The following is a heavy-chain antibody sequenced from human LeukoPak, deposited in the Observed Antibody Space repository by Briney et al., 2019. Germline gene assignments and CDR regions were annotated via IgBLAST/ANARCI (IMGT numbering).Heavy chain of an antibody. CDR2: IVPIFGTA. CDR1: GYTFTSYG. J-gene: IGHJ4*02. Sequence: SVKVSCKASGYTFTSYGISWVRQAPGQGLEWMGGIVPIFGTANYAQKFQGRVTITADESTSTAYMELSSLRSEDTAVYYCARAEDYDSSGSVYYFDYWGQGTLVTVSS. CDR3: ARAEDYDSSGSVYYFDY. D-gene: IGHD3-22*01. V-gene: IGHV1-69*13.